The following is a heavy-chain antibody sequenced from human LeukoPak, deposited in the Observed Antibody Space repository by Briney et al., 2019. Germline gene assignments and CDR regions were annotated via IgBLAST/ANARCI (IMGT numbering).Heavy chain of an antibody. V-gene: IGHV4-39*07. J-gene: IGHJ4*02. D-gene: IGHD3-16*02. CDR3: ARGSLKALFDY. Sequence: SETLSLTCTVSGGSISSSSYYWGWIRQPPGKGLEWIGSIYYSGSTYYNPSLKSRVTISVDTSKNQFSLKLSSVTAADTAVYYCARGSLKALFDYWGQGTLVTVSS. CDR1: GGSISSSSYY. CDR2: IYYSGST.